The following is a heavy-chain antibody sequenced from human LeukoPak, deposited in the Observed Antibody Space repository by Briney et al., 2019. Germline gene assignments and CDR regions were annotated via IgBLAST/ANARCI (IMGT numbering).Heavy chain of an antibody. CDR2: INHSGST. J-gene: IGHJ4*02. Sequence: SETLSLTCAVYGGSFSGYYGSWIRQPPGKGLEWIGEINHSGSTNYNPSLKSRVTISVDTYKNQCSLKLSPVTAADTAVYYCASGILFSGGTTVDYWGQRTLGTASS. CDR3: ASGILFSGGTTVDY. CDR1: GGSFSGYY. V-gene: IGHV4-34*01. D-gene: IGHD2-15*01.